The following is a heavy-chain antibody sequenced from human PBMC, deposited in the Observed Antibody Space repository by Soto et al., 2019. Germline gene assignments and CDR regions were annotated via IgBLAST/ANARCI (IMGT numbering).Heavy chain of an antibody. CDR3: ARAYYDFWSGYYAYYMDV. J-gene: IGHJ6*03. CDR2: IYYSGST. Sequence: SETLSLTCTVSGGSISSYYWSWIRQPPGKELEWIGYIYYSGSTNYNPSLKSRVTISVDTSKNHFSLKPSSVTAADTAVYYCARAYYDFWSGYYAYYMDVWGKGTTVTVSS. CDR1: GGSISSYY. V-gene: IGHV4-59*01. D-gene: IGHD3-3*01.